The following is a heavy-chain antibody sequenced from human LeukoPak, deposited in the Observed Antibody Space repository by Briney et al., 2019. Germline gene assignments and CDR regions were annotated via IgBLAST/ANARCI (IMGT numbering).Heavy chain of an antibody. J-gene: IGHJ4*02. V-gene: IGHV3-30*18. D-gene: IGHD2-8*01. CDR2: ISHDGSNK. Sequence: PARSLTLSCAASGFTFSSYGMHWVRQAPGKGLEWVAVISHDGSNKYYADSVKGRFTISRDNSKNTLYLQMNSLRAEDTAVYYCAKELLVYAASFFDYWGQGTLVTVSS. CDR3: AKELLVYAASFFDY. CDR1: GFTFSSYG.